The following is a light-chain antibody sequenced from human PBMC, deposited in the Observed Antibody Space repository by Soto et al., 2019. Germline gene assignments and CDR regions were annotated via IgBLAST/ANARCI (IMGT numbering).Light chain of an antibody. CDR3: QQYNNWPRT. CDR2: DAS. J-gene: IGKJ1*01. Sequence: DIQMTPSPSTLSASVGDRVTITCRASQSISSWLAWYQQKPGKAPKLLIYDASSLESGVPSRFSGSGSGTEFTLTISSLQSEDFAVYYCQQYNNWPRTFGQGTKVDIK. CDR1: QSISSW. V-gene: IGKV1-5*01.